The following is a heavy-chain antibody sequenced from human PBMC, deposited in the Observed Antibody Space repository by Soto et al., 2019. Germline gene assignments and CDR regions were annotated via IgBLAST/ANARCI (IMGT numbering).Heavy chain of an antibody. CDR3: AKDNRIAVAGVSRGMDV. CDR1: GFTFSSYA. CDR2: ISGSGGST. V-gene: IGHV3-23*01. Sequence: EVQLLESGGGLVQPGGSLRLSCAASGFTFSSYAMSWVRQAPGKGLEWVSAISGSGGSTYYADSVKGRFTISRDNSKKTLYLQMNSPRAEDTAVYDCAKDNRIAVAGVSRGMDVWGQGTTVTVSS. J-gene: IGHJ6*02. D-gene: IGHD6-19*01.